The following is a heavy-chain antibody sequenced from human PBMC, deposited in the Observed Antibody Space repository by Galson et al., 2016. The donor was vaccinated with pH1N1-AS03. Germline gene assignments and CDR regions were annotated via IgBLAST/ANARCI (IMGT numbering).Heavy chain of an antibody. CDR3: AHRCYGSGASFFDV. D-gene: IGHD3-10*01. V-gene: IGHV2-5*01. J-gene: IGHJ4*02. CDR2: IHWHDDK. CDR1: GFSLNDGGLG. Sequence: PALVTPTQTLTLTCTFSGFSLNDGGLGVGWIRQPPGKALEWLGMIHWHDDKRYNPSLQNRLTLTQGVSKSEVVLQMTNVDPEDTATYYCAHRCYGSGASFFDVWGQGIVVVVS.